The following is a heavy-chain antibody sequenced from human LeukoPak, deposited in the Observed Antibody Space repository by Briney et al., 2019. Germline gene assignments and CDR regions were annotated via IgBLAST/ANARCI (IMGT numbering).Heavy chain of an antibody. CDR3: ARARSSGWLNYPMDV. D-gene: IGHD6-19*01. Sequence: GGSLRLSCAASAFTFSTYSMSWVRQAPGKGLEWLAVISHDGNTKYYAGSVKGQFTISRDNSKNTLYLQMNSLRPEDTAIYYCARARSSGWLNYPMDVWGQGTTVTVPS. J-gene: IGHJ6*02. CDR1: AFTFSTYS. V-gene: IGHV3-30-3*01. CDR2: ISHDGNTK.